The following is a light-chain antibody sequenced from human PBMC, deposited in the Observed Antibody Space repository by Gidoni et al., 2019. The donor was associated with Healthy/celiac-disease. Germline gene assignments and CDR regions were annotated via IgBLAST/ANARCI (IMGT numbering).Light chain of an antibody. V-gene: IGKV3-15*01. CDR1: QSVSSN. CDR3: QQYNNWPPGYX. CDR2: GAS. J-gene: IGKJ2*01. Sequence: EIVMTQSPATLSVSPGERATLSCRASQSVSSNLAWYQQKPGQAPRLLIYGASTRATGIPARFSGSGSGTEFTLTISSLQSEDFAVYYCQQYNNWPPGYXFXQGTKLEIK.